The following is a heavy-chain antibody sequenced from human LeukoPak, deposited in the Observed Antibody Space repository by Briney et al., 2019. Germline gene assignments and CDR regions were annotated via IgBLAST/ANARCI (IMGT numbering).Heavy chain of an antibody. D-gene: IGHD3-10*01. CDR2: IYSGGST. CDR3: ASAITMVRGVISE. V-gene: IGHV3-53*01. Sequence: GRSLRLSCAASGFTVSSNYMSWVRQAPGKGLEWVSVIYSGGSTYYADSVKGRFTISRDNSKNTLYLQMNSLRAEDTAVYYCASAITMVRGVISEWGQGTLVTVSS. J-gene: IGHJ4*02. CDR1: GFTVSSNY.